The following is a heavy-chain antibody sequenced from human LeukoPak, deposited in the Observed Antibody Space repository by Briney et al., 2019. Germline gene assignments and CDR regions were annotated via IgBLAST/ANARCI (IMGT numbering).Heavy chain of an antibody. D-gene: IGHD6-19*01. V-gene: IGHV3-30*18. CDR2: ISYDGSNK. CDR3: AKGIAMAGTGVFDY. J-gene: IGHJ4*02. CDR1: GFTFSSYG. Sequence: GGSLRLSCAASGFTFSSYGMHWVRQAPGKGLEWVAVISYDGSNKYYADSVKGRFTISRDNSKNTLYLQMNSLRAEDTAVYYCAKGIAMAGTGVFDYWGQGTLVTVSS.